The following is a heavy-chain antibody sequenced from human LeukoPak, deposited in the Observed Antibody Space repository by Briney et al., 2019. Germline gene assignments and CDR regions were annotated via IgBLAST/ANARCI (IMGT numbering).Heavy chain of an antibody. V-gene: IGHV1-18*01. J-gene: IGHJ1*01. D-gene: IGHD6-19*01. CDR1: DYTFISYG. Sequence: AASVKVSCKASDYTFISYGISWVRQAPGQGLEWMGWISAYNGNTNYAQKLQGRLTMTTDTSTSTAYMELRSLRSDDTAVYYCARAGIAVAGTKYFQHWGQGTLVTVSS. CDR2: ISAYNGNT. CDR3: ARAGIAVAGTKYFQH.